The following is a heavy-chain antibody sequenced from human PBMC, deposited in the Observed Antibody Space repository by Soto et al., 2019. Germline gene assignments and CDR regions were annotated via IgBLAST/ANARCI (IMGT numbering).Heavy chain of an antibody. V-gene: IGHV3-23*01. J-gene: IGHJ4*02. CDR2: ISGSGGST. CDR1: GFTFSSYA. CDR3: AKLRGIAAAGMGLYFDY. D-gene: IGHD6-13*01. Sequence: PGGSLRLSCAASGFTFSSYAMSWVRQAPGKGLEWVSAISGSGGSTYYADSVKGRFTISRDNSKNTLYLQMNSLRAEDTAVYYCAKLRGIAAAGMGLYFDYWGQGTLVTVSS.